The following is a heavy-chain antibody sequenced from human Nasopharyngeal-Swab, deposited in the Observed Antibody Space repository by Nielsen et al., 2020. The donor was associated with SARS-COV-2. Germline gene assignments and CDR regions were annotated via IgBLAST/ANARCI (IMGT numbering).Heavy chain of an antibody. CDR1: GFTFKSFP. D-gene: IGHD3-10*01. CDR2: ISYDVDKT. Sequence: GESLKISCATSGFTFKSFPMHWVRQGPGKGLERVAVISYDVDKTFYADSVKGRFTVSRDNAKNTLYLQMVNLRVEDTAVYYCARGDSFGAVSDGMDVWGQGTTVTVSS. V-gene: IGHV3-30-3*01. J-gene: IGHJ6*02. CDR3: ARGDSFGAVSDGMDV.